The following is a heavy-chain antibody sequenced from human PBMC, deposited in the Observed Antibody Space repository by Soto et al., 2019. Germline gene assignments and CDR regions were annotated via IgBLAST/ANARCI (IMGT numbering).Heavy chain of an antibody. CDR1: GFTFSSYA. Sequence: EVQLLESGGGLVQPGGSLRLSCAASGFTFSSYAMSWVRQAPGKGLEWDSAISGSGGSTYYADSVKGRFTISRDNSKNTLYLQMNSLRAEDTAVYYCAKDPDGDNYYMDVWGRVTTVTVS. D-gene: IGHD2-21*01. CDR3: AKDPDGDNYYMDV. J-gene: IGHJ6*03. V-gene: IGHV3-23*01. CDR2: ISGSGGST.